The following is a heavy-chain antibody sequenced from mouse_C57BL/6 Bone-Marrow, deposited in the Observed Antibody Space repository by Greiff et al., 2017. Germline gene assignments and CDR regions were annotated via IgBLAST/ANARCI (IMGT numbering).Heavy chain of an antibody. V-gene: IGHV1-64*01. CDR3: ARVHCRSYDYFDY. Sequence: VQLQQPGAELVKPGASVKLSCKASGYTFTSYWMPWVKQRPGQGLEWIGMIHPNSGSTNYNEKFKSKATLTVDKSSSTAYMQLISLTSEDSAVYYCARVHCRSYDYFDYWGQGTTLTVSS. CDR2: IHPNSGST. CDR1: GYTFTSYW. J-gene: IGHJ2*01. D-gene: IGHD1-1*01.